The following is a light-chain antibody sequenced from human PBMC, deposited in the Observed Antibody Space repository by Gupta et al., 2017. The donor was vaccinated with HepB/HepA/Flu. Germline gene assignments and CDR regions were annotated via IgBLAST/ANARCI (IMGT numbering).Light chain of an antibody. CDR2: AAS. CDR3: QQRDSTPFT. V-gene: IGKV1-39*01. Sequence: IQMTHSPSSLSASVSDRATITCRASQSFSSYLNWYQQKPGKAPKLLIYAASRVKSGVPSRFSGSGSGTDFTLTISRRQPEDFATYYCQQRDSTPFTFGHGTKVDIK. CDR1: QSFSSY. J-gene: IGKJ3*01.